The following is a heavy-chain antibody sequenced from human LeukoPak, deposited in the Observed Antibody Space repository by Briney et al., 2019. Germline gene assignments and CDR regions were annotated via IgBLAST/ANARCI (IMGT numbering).Heavy chain of an antibody. J-gene: IGHJ1*01. CDR1: GFTVSNYW. Sequence: GGSLRLSCEGSGFTVSNYWMGWVRQAPGKGLQWVANIKTDGSEKYYVDSVKGRFTISRGNAKNSLYLQMNSLRAEDTAVYYCATYSSLNRREFQYWGQGTPLTVSS. D-gene: IGHD3-22*01. CDR2: IKTDGSEK. CDR3: ATYSSLNRREFQY. V-gene: IGHV3-7*01.